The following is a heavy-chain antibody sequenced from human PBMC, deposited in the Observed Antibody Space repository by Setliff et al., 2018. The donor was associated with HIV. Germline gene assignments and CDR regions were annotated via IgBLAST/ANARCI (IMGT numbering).Heavy chain of an antibody. J-gene: IGHJ6*03. V-gene: IGHV4-34*01. CDR3: ARGATLLPGYSDRWEYFYMDV. CDR2: INHNGST. CDR1: GGSFSEYY. D-gene: IGHD5-12*01. Sequence: SETLSLTCAVYGGSFSEYYWSWIRQSPGKGLEWIGEINHNGSTHYNPPLKRRATISVDTSKNQFSPRLNSVTAADTAVYYCARGATLLPGYSDRWEYFYMDVWGKGTTVTVSS.